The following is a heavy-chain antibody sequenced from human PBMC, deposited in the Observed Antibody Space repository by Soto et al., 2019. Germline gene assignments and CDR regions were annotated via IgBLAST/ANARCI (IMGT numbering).Heavy chain of an antibody. CDR3: ARDLVVRGDYYYYYGMDV. Sequence: ASVKVSCKASGYTFTGYYMHWVRQAPGQGLEWMGWINPNSGGTNYAQKLQGRVTMTRDTSISTAYMELSRLRSDDTAVYYCARDLVVRGDYYYYYGMDVWGQGTTVTVSS. V-gene: IGHV1-2*02. CDR1: GYTFTGYY. D-gene: IGHD3-10*01. CDR2: INPNSGGT. J-gene: IGHJ6*02.